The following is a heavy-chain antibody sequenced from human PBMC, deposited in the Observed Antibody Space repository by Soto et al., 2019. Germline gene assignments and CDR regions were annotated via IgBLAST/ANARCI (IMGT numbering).Heavy chain of an antibody. J-gene: IGHJ5*02. CDR1: GFSLRTSGVG. D-gene: IGHD6-19*01. CDR2: IYWNDDK. Sequence: QITLKESGPTLVKPTQTLTLTCIFSGFSLRTSGVGVGWIRQPPGKALAWLGFIYWNDDKRYSPSLNSRLTNTKDNSKNQVDLKMTNMDPVDTPTYYCAKSGSSGWYGWFDPWGQGTLVTVS. CDR3: AKSGSSGWYGWFDP. V-gene: IGHV2-5*01.